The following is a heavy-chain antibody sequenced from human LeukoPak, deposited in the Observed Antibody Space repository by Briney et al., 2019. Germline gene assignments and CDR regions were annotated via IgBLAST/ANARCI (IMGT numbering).Heavy chain of an antibody. CDR3: AKTYGSGSYNYYAMDV. J-gene: IGHJ6*02. CDR2: ISAYNGNT. V-gene: IGHV1-18*01. Sequence: GASVKVSCKASGYTFTSYGISWVRQAPGQGLEWMGWISAYNGNTNYAQKLQGRVTMTTDTSTSTAYMELSSLRSEDTAVYYCAKTYGSGSYNYYAMDVWGQGTTVTVSS. D-gene: IGHD3-10*01. CDR1: GYTFTSYG.